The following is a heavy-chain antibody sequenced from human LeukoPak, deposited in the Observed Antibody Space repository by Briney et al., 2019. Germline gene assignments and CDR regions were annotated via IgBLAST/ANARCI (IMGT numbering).Heavy chain of an antibody. CDR3: ARGHYDSSGSSFDY. CDR2: IYRGGRT. Sequence: GGSLRLSCAASGFTVSSNYMSWVRQAPGKDLEWVSVIYRGGRTDYADSVKGRFTISRDNSKNTLYLQMSSLRAEDTAVYYCARGHYDSSGSSFDYWGQGTLVTVSS. CDR1: GFTVSSNY. V-gene: IGHV3-66*01. J-gene: IGHJ4*02. D-gene: IGHD3-22*01.